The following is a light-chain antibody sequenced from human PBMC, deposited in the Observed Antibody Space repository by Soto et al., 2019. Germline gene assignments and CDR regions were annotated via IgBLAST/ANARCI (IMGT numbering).Light chain of an antibody. CDR2: GAS. Sequence: EIVLTQSPGPLSLSPGKRATLSCRASQSANSNYLAWYQQKPGQAPRLLIYGASSRAAGIPDRFSGSGSGTDFTLTISRLEPEDFAVYYCQQYGSSPRTFGQGTKVDIK. J-gene: IGKJ1*01. CDR1: QSANSNY. V-gene: IGKV3-20*01. CDR3: QQYGSSPRT.